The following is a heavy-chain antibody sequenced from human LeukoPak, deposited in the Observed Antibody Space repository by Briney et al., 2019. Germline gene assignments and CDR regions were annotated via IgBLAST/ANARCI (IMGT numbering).Heavy chain of an antibody. CDR3: AREETYYYDSSGYCFDY. CDR2: IIPIFGTA. Sequence: ASVKVSCKASGGTFSSYAISWVRQAPGQGLEWMGGIIPIFGTANYAQKCQGRVTITADESTSTAYMELSSLRSEDTAVYYCAREETYYYDSSGYCFDYWGQGTLVTVSS. J-gene: IGHJ4*02. D-gene: IGHD3-22*01. CDR1: GGTFSSYA. V-gene: IGHV1-69*13.